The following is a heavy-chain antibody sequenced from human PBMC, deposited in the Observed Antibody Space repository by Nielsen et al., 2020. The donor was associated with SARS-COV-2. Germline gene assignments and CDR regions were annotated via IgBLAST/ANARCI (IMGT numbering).Heavy chain of an antibody. D-gene: IGHD5-12*01. J-gene: IGHJ6*02. CDR3: ARDLRPRYSLVHYYGMDV. Sequence: GGSLRLSCAASGFTFSDYYMSWIRQAPGKGLEWVSYISSSSSYTNYADSGKGRFTISRDNAKNSLYLQMNSLRADDTAVYYCARDLRPRYSLVHYYGMDVWGQGTTVTFSS. V-gene: IGHV3-11*05. CDR2: ISSSSSYT. CDR1: GFTFSDYY.